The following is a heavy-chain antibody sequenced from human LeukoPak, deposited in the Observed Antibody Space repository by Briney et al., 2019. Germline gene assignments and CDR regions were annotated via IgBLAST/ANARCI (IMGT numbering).Heavy chain of an antibody. CDR3: ARRSVAGSLDY. CDR1: GFTFSTYW. J-gene: IGHJ4*02. CDR2: TKEDGGEK. V-gene: IGHV3-7*01. D-gene: IGHD6-19*01. Sequence: GGSLRLSCAASGFTFSTYWMSWVRPAPGKGLEWVANTKEDGGEKYYVDSVKGRFTISRDNAENSLYLQMNSLRAEDTAVYYCARRSVAGSLDYWGQGTLVTVSS.